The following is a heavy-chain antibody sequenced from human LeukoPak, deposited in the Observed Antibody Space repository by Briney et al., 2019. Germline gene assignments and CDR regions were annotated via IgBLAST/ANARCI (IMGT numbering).Heavy chain of an antibody. CDR1: GYTFTSYY. Sequence: ASVKVSCKASGYTFTSYYMHWVRQAPGQGLEWMGIINPSGGDTSYAEKFQGRVTMTRDKSTTTVYMELSSLTSEDTAVYYCARAVADTEGGGFWGQGTLVTVSS. V-gene: IGHV1-46*01. CDR2: INPSGGDT. J-gene: IGHJ4*02. CDR3: ARAVADTEGGGF. D-gene: IGHD6-19*01.